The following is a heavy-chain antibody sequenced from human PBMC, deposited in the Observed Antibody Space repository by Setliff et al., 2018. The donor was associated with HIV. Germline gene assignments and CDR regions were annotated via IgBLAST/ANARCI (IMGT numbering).Heavy chain of an antibody. V-gene: IGHV4-31*03. J-gene: IGHJ4*02. D-gene: IGHD1-26*01. Sequence: SETLSLTCTVSGGSINSGGFYWNWIRQHPENGLEWMGSMYYSGSTYYNPSFKSRLTISVDASKNQFSLKLNSVTAADTAVYYCARDYRGVGATGFDRWGQGTLVTVSS. CDR1: GGSINSGGFY. CDR2: MYYSGST. CDR3: ARDYRGVGATGFDR.